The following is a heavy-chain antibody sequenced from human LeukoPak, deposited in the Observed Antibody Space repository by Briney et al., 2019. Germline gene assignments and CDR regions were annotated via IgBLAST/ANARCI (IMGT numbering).Heavy chain of an antibody. D-gene: IGHD6-19*01. CDR3: ARDSSLSGWSD. CDR2: IKSDGSST. CDR1: GLTFSSYW. J-gene: IGHJ4*02. Sequence: GGSLRLSCAASGLTFSSYWMHWVRQAPGKGLVWVARIKSDGSSTNYADSVKGRFTISRDNAKNSLYLQMNSLRAEDTAVYYCARDSSLSGWSDWGQGTLVTVSS. V-gene: IGHV3-74*01.